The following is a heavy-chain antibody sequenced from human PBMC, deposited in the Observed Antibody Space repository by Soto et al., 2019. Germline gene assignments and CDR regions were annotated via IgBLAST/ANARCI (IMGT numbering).Heavy chain of an antibody. D-gene: IGHD2-15*01. CDR1: GGTFSSYA. J-gene: IGHJ4*02. V-gene: IGHV1-69*12. CDR3: AGSIVVVVAATFDY. CDR2: IIPIFGTA. Sequence: QVQLVQSGAEVKKPGSSVKVSCKASGGTFSSYAISWVRQAPGQGLEWTGGIIPIFGTANYAQKFQGRVTITADESTSTAYMELSSLRSEDTAVYYCAGSIVVVVAATFDYWGQGTLVTVSS.